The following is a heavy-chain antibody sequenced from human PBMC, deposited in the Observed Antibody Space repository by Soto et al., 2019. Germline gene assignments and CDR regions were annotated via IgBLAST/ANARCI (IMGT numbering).Heavy chain of an antibody. Sequence: ASVKVSCKASGYTFTSYAMHWVRQAPGQRLERMGWINAGNGNTKYSQKFQGRVTITRDTSASTAYMELSSLRSEDTAVYYCARDPEYSYGYNWGQGTLVTVSS. CDR3: ARDPEYSYGYN. D-gene: IGHD5-18*01. CDR2: INAGNGNT. CDR1: GYTFTSYA. J-gene: IGHJ4*02. V-gene: IGHV1-3*01.